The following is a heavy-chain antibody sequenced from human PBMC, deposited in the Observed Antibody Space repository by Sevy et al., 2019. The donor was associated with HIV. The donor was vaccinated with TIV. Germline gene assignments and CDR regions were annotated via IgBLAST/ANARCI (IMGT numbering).Heavy chain of an antibody. CDR2: ISGSGGNT. Sequence: GGSLRLSCAASGFTFSNYAMSWVRQAPGKGLEWVSAISGSGGNTYYADSVKGRFTISRDNSKNTLSLQMNSLKAEDMAVYYCAKDGRYCSGGSCYSFFDFWGQGTLVTVSS. V-gene: IGHV3-23*01. CDR3: AKDGRYCSGGSCYSFFDF. D-gene: IGHD2-15*01. CDR1: GFTFSNYA. J-gene: IGHJ4*02.